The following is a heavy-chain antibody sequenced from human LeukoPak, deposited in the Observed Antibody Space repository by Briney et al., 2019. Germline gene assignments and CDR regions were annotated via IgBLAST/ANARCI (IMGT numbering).Heavy chain of an antibody. CDR2: ITPSSGGT. Sequence: ASVKVSCKGSGYTFTRSYIHWVRQAPGQGLEWMGWITPSSGGTIYAQKFQGRVTMTRDMSISTAYMELSRLRSDDTAVYYCAKVASTTRRHDAFDIWGQGTLVTVSS. CDR1: GYTFTRSY. J-gene: IGHJ3*02. D-gene: IGHD1-1*01. V-gene: IGHV1-2*02. CDR3: AKVASTTRRHDAFDI.